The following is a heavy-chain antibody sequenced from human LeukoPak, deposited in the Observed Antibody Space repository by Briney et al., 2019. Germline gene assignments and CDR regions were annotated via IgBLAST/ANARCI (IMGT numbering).Heavy chain of an antibody. V-gene: IGHV3-30*18. CDR3: AKEGIVAKSYYYYGMDV. J-gene: IGHJ6*02. CDR1: GFTFSSYG. Sequence: PGGSLRLSCAASGFTFSSYGMHWVRQAPGKGLEWVAVISYDGSNKYYADSVKGRFTISRDNSKNTLYLQMNSLRAEDTAVYYCAKEGIVAKSYYYYGMDVWGQGTTVTVSS. D-gene: IGHD5-12*01. CDR2: ISYDGSNK.